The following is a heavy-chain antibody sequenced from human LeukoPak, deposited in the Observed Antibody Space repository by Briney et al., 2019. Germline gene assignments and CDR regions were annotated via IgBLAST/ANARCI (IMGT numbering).Heavy chain of an antibody. CDR2: IYYTGST. V-gene: IGHV4-59*08. J-gene: IGHJ5*02. CDR1: GGSISSKY. D-gene: IGHD3-3*01. Sequence: SETLSLTCTVSGGSISSKYWSWIRQPPGKGLEWIGYIYYTGSTNYNPSLKSRVTISVDTTNNQFSLKLTSVTAAHTAVYYCASNNFWSGRGFDPWGQGTLVTVSS. CDR3: ASNNFWSGRGFDP.